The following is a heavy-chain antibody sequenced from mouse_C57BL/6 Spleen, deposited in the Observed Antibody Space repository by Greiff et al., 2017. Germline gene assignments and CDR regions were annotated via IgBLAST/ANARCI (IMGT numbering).Heavy chain of an antibody. CDR1: GFTFSDYG. Sequence: EVKLMESGGGLVKPGGSLKLSCAASGFTFSDYGMHWVRQAPEKGLEWVAYISSGSSTIYYADTVKGRFTISRDNAKNTLFLQMTSLMSEDTAMYYCARGANGYWYFDVWGTGTTVTVSS. CDR2: ISSGSSTI. V-gene: IGHV5-17*01. D-gene: IGHD1-1*01. J-gene: IGHJ1*03. CDR3: ARGANGYWYFDV.